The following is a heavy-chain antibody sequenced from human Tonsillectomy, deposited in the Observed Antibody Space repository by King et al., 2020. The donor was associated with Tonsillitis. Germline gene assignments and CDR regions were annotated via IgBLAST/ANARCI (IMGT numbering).Heavy chain of an antibody. J-gene: IGHJ6*02. CDR3: ARMSLVILTGYVGGRYDYYGMDV. D-gene: IGHD3-9*01. Sequence: TLKESGPVLVKPTETLTLTCTVSGFSLSNEIMAVSWIRQPPGKALEWLAHIFSNDEKSYSTSLKSRLTISKDTSKSQVVLSMTNMDPVDTATYYCARMSLVILTGYVGGRYDYYGMDVWGQGTTVTVSS. CDR1: GFSLSNEIMA. V-gene: IGHV2-26*01. CDR2: IFSNDEK.